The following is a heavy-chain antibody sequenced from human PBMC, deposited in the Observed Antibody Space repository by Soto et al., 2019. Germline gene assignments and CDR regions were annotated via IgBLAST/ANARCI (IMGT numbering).Heavy chain of an antibody. V-gene: IGHV1-2*02. D-gene: IGHD3-3*01. Sequence: ASVKVSCKASGYTFTGYYMHWVRQAPGQGLEWMGWINPNSGGTNYAQKFQGRVTMTRDTSISTAYMELSRLRSDDTAVYYCARGATIFGVVPYYGMGVWGQGTTVTVSS. J-gene: IGHJ6*02. CDR1: GYTFTGYY. CDR2: INPNSGGT. CDR3: ARGATIFGVVPYYGMGV.